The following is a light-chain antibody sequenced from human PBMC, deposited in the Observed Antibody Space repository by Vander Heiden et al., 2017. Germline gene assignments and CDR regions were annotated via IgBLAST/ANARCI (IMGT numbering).Light chain of an antibody. CDR2: QDS. V-gene: IGLV3-1*01. Sequence: SYELTQPPSVSVSPGQTASITCSGDKLGDKFACWYQQKPGQSLVRVIYQDSKRPSGIPERFSGSNSGTTATLTISGTQAMDEADYYCQAWDSSSYVFGTGTKVTVL. CDR1: KLGDKF. J-gene: IGLJ1*01. CDR3: QAWDSSSYV.